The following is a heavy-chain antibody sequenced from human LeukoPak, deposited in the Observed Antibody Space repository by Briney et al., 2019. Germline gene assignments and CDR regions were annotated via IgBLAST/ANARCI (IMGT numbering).Heavy chain of an antibody. D-gene: IGHD6-6*01. CDR2: INWNGGST. CDR3: AKVALDAYYYYMDV. Sequence: GGSLRLSCAASGFMFDDYGMSWVRQVPGKGLEWVSGINWNGGSTGYADSVKGRFTISRDNAKSFLYLQMNRLRAEDTAVYYCAKVALDAYYYYMDVWGKGTTVTVSS. CDR1: GFMFDDYG. V-gene: IGHV3-20*04. J-gene: IGHJ6*03.